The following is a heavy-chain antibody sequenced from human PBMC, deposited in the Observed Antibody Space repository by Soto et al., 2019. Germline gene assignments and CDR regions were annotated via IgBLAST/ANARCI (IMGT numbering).Heavy chain of an antibody. CDR1: GGSISSYY. D-gene: IGHD3-10*01. CDR3: ARTDYYGSGSYPPYFDY. CDR2: IYYSGGT. V-gene: IGHV4-59*01. J-gene: IGHJ4*02. Sequence: SETLSLTCTVSGGSISSYYWSWIRQPPGKGLEWIGYIYYSGGTNYNPPLKSRVTISVDTSKNQFSLKLSSVTAADTAVYYCARTDYYGSGSYPPYFDYWGQGTLVTVSS.